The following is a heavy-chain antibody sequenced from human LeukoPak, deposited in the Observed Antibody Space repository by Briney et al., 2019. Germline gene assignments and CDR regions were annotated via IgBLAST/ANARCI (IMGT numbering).Heavy chain of an antibody. CDR3: ARVMTDGYNYVMWDY. D-gene: IGHD5-24*01. Sequence: ASVKVSCKASGGTFSSYAISWVRQAPGQGLEWMGGIIPIFGTANYAQKFQGRVTITADESTSTAYMELSSLRSEDTAVYYCARVMTDGYNYVMWDYWGRGTLVTVSS. CDR2: IIPIFGTA. J-gene: IGHJ4*02. CDR1: GGTFSSYA. V-gene: IGHV1-69*01.